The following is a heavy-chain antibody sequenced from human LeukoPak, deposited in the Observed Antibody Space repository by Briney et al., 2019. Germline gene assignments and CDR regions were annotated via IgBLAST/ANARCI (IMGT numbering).Heavy chain of an antibody. CDR3: ARQTAMGRSGDY. D-gene: IGHD5-18*01. V-gene: IGHV5-51*01. J-gene: IGHJ4*02. CDR1: GYSFTSYW. Sequence: GESLKIPCKTSGYSFTSYWIGWVRQMPGKGLEWMGMIDPSDSETRYTPSFHGQVTISLDKSLTTAYLQWNSLKASDTARYYCARQTAMGRSGDYWGQGTLVTVSS. CDR2: IDPSDSET.